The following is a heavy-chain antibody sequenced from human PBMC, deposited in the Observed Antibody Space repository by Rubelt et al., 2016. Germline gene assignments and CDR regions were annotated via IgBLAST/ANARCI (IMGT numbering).Heavy chain of an antibody. CDR2: INSEGNLT. CDR1: GLTFSGYW. V-gene: IGHV3-74*01. Sequence: EVQLVESGGGLVQPGGSLRLSCSASGLTFSGYWMYWVRQAPGKGLVWDSRINSEGNLTNYEVCVKGGFRISRDKAKNTLYLQMNRQVVEDTAVYYCVRDYDVWSGPPEADVWGKGTTVIVSS. D-gene: IGHD3-3*01. CDR3: VRDYDVWSGPPEADV. J-gene: IGHJ6*04.